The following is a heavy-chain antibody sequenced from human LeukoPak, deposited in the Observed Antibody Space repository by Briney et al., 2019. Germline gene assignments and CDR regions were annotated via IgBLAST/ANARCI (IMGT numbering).Heavy chain of an antibody. D-gene: IGHD2-8*02. V-gene: IGHV4-34*01. CDR2: INHSGSS. J-gene: IGHJ4*02. CDR1: GETFRDNF. Sequence: SETLSLTCAVYGETFRDNFWNWIRQPPGKGLEWIGEINHSGSSNYNPSLKSRVTISVDTSKNQLSLTLKSVTAADTAVYFCARGHRGVLYYFDIWSRGGLATISS. CDR3: ARGHRGVLYYFDI.